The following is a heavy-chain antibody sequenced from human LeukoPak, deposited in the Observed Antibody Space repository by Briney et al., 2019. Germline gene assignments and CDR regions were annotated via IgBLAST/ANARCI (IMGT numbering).Heavy chain of an antibody. CDR1: GFTFDDYG. CDR2: IKWNGGST. J-gene: IGHJ4*02. D-gene: IGHD3-22*01. V-gene: IGHV3-20*01. Sequence: PGGSLRLSCAASGFTFDDYGMSWVRQAPGKGLEWVSGIKWNGGSTGYADSVRGRFTISRDNAKNSLYLQMNSLRAEDTALYHCARDYYDSSGYADYWGQGTLVTVSS. CDR3: ARDYYDSSGYADY.